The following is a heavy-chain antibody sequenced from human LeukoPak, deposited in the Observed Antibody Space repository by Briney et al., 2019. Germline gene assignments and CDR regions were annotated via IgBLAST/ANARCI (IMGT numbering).Heavy chain of an antibody. CDR3: ASLTTVTTFYFGY. D-gene: IGHD4-17*01. V-gene: IGHV4-39*01. J-gene: IGHJ4*02. Sequence: SETLSLTCTVSGGSISSSSYYWGWIRQPPGKGLEWIGSIYYSGSTYYNPSLKSRVTISVDTSKNQFSLKLSPVTAADTAVYYCASLTTVTTFYFGYWGQGTLVTVSS. CDR1: GGSISSSSYY. CDR2: IYYSGST.